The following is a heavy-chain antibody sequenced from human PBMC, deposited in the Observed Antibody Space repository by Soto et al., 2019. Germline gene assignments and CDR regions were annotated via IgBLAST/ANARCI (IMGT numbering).Heavy chain of an antibody. CDR3: ARDLYSSSYNYYYGMDV. J-gene: IGHJ6*02. D-gene: IGHD6-6*01. V-gene: IGHV4-4*07. Sequence: QVQLQESGPGLVKPSETLSLTCTVSGGSISSYYWSWIRQPAGKGLEWNGRIYTSGSTNYNPSLQSRVPMPVATSKNQFSLKLSSVTAADTAVYYCARDLYSSSYNYYYGMDVWGQGTTVTVSS. CDR2: IYTSGST. CDR1: GGSISSYY.